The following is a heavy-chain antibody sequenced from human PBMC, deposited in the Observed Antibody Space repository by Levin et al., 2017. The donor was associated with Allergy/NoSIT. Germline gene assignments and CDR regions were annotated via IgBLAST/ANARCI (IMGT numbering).Heavy chain of an antibody. Sequence: SETLSLTCAVSGGSISSSNWWSWVRQPPGKGLDWIGEIYHSGTTNYNPSLKSRVTISVDKSKNQFSLKLSSVTAADTAVYYCVRVDTLYYYAIDVWGQGTTVTVSS. J-gene: IGHJ6*02. CDR1: GGSISSSNW. CDR3: VRVDTLYYYAIDV. V-gene: IGHV4-4*02. D-gene: IGHD3-9*01. CDR2: IYHSGTT.